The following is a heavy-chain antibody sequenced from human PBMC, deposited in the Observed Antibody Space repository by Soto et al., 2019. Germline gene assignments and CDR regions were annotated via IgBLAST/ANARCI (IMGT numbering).Heavy chain of an antibody. D-gene: IGHD6-13*01. CDR1: GFTFSSYA. V-gene: IGHV3-23*01. J-gene: IGHJ1*01. Sequence: EVQLLESGGGLVQPGGSLRLSCAASGFTFSSYAMSWVRQAPGKGLEWVSAISGSGGSTYYADSVKGRFTISRDNSKNPLYLQMNNLRAEDTAVYYCAKSRNIAAAGSAFQHWGQGTLVTVSS. CDR3: AKSRNIAAAGSAFQH. CDR2: ISGSGGST.